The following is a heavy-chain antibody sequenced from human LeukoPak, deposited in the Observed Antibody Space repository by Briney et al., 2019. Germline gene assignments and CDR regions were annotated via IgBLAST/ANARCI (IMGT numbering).Heavy chain of an antibody. CDR1: GFTFSSYS. CDR3: AKVRGYGHYYYYGMDV. J-gene: IGHJ6*02. Sequence: PGGSLRLSCAASGFTFSSYSMNWVRQAPGKGLEWVSSISSSSSYIYYADSVKGRFTISRDNAKNSLYLQMNSLRAEDTAVYYCAKVRGYGHYYYYGMDVWGQGTMVTVSS. D-gene: IGHD3-22*01. V-gene: IGHV3-21*01. CDR2: ISSSSSYI.